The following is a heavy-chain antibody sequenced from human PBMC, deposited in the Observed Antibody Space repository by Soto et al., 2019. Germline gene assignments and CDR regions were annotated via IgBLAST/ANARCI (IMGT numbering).Heavy chain of an antibody. CDR2: INAANGDT. CDR1: GYTFTSYG. Sequence: ASVRVSCKASGYTFTSYGIHWVRQAPGQRLEWMGWINAANGDTKYSPKFQGRVTITRDTFASTAYMELSSLRSEDTAVYYCVRRHVSATGIDWFDPWGQGTLVTVSS. D-gene: IGHD6-13*01. V-gene: IGHV1-3*01. CDR3: VRRHVSATGIDWFDP. J-gene: IGHJ5*02.